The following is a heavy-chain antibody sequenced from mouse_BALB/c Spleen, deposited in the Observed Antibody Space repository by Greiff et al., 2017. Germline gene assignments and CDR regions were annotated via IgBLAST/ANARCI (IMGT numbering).Heavy chain of an antibody. CDR1: GFAFSSYD. CDR3: ARWLLLYYAMDY. V-gene: IGHV5-12-1*01. D-gene: IGHD2-3*01. J-gene: IGHJ4*01. Sequence: EVQLVESGGDLVKPGGSLKLSCAASGFAFSSYDMSWVRQTPEKRLEWVAYISSGGGSTYYPDTVKGRFTISRDKAKNTLYLQMSSLKSEDTAMYYCARWLLLYYAMDYWGQGTSVTVSS. CDR2: ISSGGGST.